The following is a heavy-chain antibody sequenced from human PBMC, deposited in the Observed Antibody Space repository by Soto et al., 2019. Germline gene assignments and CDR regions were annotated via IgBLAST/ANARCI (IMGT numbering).Heavy chain of an antibody. D-gene: IGHD4-17*01. CDR1: GFTFDDYV. J-gene: IGHJ4*02. CDR2: ISWNSGSI. CDR3: AKGYGDYIDYFDY. V-gene: IGHV3-9*01. Sequence: EVQLVESGGGLVQPGRSLRLSCAASGFTFDDYVMHWVRQAPGKGLEWVSGISWNSGSIGYADSVKGRFTISRDNAKKSLYLQMNSLRAEDTSLCYCAKGYGDYIDYFDYWGQGTLVTVSS.